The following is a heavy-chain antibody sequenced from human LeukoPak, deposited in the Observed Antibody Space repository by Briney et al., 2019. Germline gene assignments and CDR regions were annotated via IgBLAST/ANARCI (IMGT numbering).Heavy chain of an antibody. V-gene: IGHV3-66*01. J-gene: IGHJ4*02. CDR3: ARTVFDYYYFDY. Sequence: GGSLRLSCAASEFSVGSNYMTWVRQAPGKGLEWVSLIYSGGSTYYADSVKGRFTISRDNSKNTLYLQMNSLRAEDTAVYYCARTVFDYYYFDYWGQGTLVTVSS. D-gene: IGHD2/OR15-2a*01. CDR1: EFSVGSNY. CDR2: IYSGGST.